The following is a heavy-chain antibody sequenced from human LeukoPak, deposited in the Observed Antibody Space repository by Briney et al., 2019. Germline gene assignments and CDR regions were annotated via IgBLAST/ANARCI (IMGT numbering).Heavy chain of an antibody. V-gene: IGHV1-69*06. Sequence: SVKVSCNASGGTFSICAISCVRQAPGQGLEWMGGIIPIFGTANYAQKFQGRVTITADKSTSTAYMELSSLRSEDTAVYYCASNGYCSSTSCREYFQHWGQGTLVTVSS. CDR1: GGTFSICA. CDR2: IIPIFGTA. CDR3: ASNGYCSSTSCREYFQH. D-gene: IGHD2-2*03. J-gene: IGHJ1*01.